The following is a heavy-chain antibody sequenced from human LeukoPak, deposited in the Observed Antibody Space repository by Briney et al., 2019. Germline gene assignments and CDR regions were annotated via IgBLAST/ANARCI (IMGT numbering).Heavy chain of an antibody. Sequence: KPSETLSLTCTVSGGSISSYYWSWIRQPPGKGLEWIGYIYYSGSTNYNPSLKSRVTVSVDTSKNQFSLKLSSVTAADTAVYYCARSIAARARGTDYWGQGTLVTVSS. V-gene: IGHV4-59*12. CDR1: GGSISSYY. D-gene: IGHD6-6*01. J-gene: IGHJ4*02. CDR3: ARSIAARARGTDY. CDR2: IYYSGST.